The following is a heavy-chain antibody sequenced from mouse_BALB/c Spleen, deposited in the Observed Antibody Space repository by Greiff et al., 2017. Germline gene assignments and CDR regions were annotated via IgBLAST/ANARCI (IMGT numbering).Heavy chain of an antibody. CDR3: ARAYYGSYKAQYCAMDY. J-gene: IGHJ4*01. Sequence: VQLQQSGAELVKPGASVKLSCTASGFNIKDTYMHWVQQTPEQGLEWIGRIDPANGNTKYDPKFQGQATITAGTSSNTAYLQLSSLNSEDTAVYYCARAYYGSYKAQYCAMDYWGQGTSVTVSA. CDR1: GFNIKDTY. CDR2: IDPANGNT. V-gene: IGHV14-3*02. D-gene: IGHD2-10*01.